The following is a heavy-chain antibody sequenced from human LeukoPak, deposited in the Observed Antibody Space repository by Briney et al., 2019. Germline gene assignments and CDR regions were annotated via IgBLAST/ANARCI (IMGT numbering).Heavy chain of an antibody. D-gene: IGHD6-19*01. CDR2: IIPIFDTP. J-gene: IGHJ5*02. CDR1: GDTFSSSA. CDR3: ARGFNVGWYPTMWFDP. V-gene: IGHV1-69*01. Sequence: GASVKVSCKASGDTFSSSAITWVRQAPGQGLEWMGGIIPIFDTPNYAQNFQGRVTITADESTNTAYMELSSLRSDDSAVYYCARGFNVGWYPTMWFDPWGQGTLVSVSS.